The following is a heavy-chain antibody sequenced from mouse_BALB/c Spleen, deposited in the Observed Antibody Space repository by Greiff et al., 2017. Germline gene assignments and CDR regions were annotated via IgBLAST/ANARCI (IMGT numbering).Heavy chain of an antibody. CDR1: GFTFSSYT. Sequence: EVKLVESGGGLVKPGGSLKLSCAASGFTFSSYTMSWVRQTPEKRLEWVATISSGGSYTYYPDSVKGRFTISRDNAKNTLYLQMSSLKSEDTAMYYCTREAHWDYWGQGTTLTVSS. CDR2: ISSGGSYT. D-gene: IGHD1-3*01. J-gene: IGHJ2*01. CDR3: TREAHWDY. V-gene: IGHV5-6-4*01.